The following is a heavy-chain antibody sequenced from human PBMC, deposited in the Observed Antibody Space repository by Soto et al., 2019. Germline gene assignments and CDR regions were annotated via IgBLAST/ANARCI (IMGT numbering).Heavy chain of an antibody. D-gene: IGHD3-3*01. Sequence: GASVKVSCKASGGTFSSYAISWVRQAPGQGLEWMGGIIPIFGTANYAQKFQGRVTITADESTSTAYMELSSLRYEDTAVYYCARERAKVVTTIQSANWFDPWGQGILVTVSS. CDR1: GGTFSSYA. V-gene: IGHV1-69*13. J-gene: IGHJ5*02. CDR2: IIPIFGTA. CDR3: ARERAKVVTTIQSANWFDP.